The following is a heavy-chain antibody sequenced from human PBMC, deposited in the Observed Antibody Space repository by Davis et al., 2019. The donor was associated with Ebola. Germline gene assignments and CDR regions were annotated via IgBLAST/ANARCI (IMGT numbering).Heavy chain of an antibody. CDR1: GFTFSSYG. V-gene: IGHV3-30*02. J-gene: IGHJ3*01. CDR3: AGGKDSTGWYGDDAFDF. CDR2: IRYDGKNE. Sequence: PGGSLRLSCAASGFTFSSYGMHWVRQAPGKGLEWVAFIRYDGKNEYYADSVKGRFTISRDNSKNTLYLQMDSLRPEDTAVYYCAGGKDSTGWYGDDAFDFWGQGTMVTVSS. D-gene: IGHD6-19*01.